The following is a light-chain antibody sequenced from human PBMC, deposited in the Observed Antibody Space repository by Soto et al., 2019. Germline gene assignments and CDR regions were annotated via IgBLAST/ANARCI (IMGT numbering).Light chain of an antibody. CDR1: QSVTSSH. J-gene: IGKJ1*01. V-gene: IGKV3-20*01. Sequence: EIVLTQFPGTLSLSPGERATLSCRASQSVTSSHLAWYQQKPGQAPRLVIYGASTRATGSPDRFSGSGSGTDFTLTISRLEPEDFAVYYCQQYGSSPRTFGQGTKVEIK. CDR2: GAS. CDR3: QQYGSSPRT.